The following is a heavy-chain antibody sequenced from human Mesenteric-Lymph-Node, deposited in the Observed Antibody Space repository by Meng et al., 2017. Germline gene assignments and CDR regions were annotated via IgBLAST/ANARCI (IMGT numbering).Heavy chain of an antibody. CDR3: ARDQSYYYGSGSQYYYYYYGMDV. J-gene: IGHJ6*02. CDR1: GFTFSSYA. D-gene: IGHD3-10*01. Sequence: GGSLRLSCAASGFTFSSYAMHWVRQAPGKGLEWVAVISYDGSNKYYADSVKGRFTISRDNSKNTLYLQMNSLRAEDTAVYYCARDQSYYYGSGSQYYYYYYGMDVWGQGTTVTVSS. V-gene: IGHV3-30*04. CDR2: ISYDGSNK.